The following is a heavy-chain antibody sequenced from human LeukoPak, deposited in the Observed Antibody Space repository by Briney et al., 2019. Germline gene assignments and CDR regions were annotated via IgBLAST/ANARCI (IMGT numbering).Heavy chain of an antibody. CDR3: AKGPLTEVAGTTWDY. CDR2: ISGSGGST. V-gene: IGHV3-23*01. D-gene: IGHD6-19*01. J-gene: IGHJ4*02. Sequence: PGGSLRLSCAASGFSFSSYAMSWVRQAPGKGLEWVTAISGSGGSTYFADSVKGRFTISRDNFKNTLYLQMNSLRAEDTAVYYCAKGPLTEVAGTTWDYWGQGTPVTVSS. CDR1: GFSFSSYA.